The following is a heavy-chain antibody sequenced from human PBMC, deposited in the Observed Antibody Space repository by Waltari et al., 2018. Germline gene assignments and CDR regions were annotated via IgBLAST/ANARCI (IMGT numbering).Heavy chain of an antibody. V-gene: IGHV1-2*02. D-gene: IGHD6-6*01. CDR3: ARDRTTMAARPGDY. CDR2: VNPDTGNA. Sequence: QVLLVQAGADVKTPGASVQVSCKAAGYVFPHYSLHGVRQAPGQGPEWMGWVNPDTGNANYAPNFRGRVTMTWDTTINTAFMDLSGLKSADTAVYYCARDRTTMAARPGDYWGQGTLVTVSS. CDR1: GYVFPHYS. J-gene: IGHJ4*02.